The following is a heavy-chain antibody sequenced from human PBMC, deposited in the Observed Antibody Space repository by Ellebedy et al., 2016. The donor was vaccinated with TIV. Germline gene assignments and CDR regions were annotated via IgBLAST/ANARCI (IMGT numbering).Heavy chain of an antibody. Sequence: GGSLRLXFAAPGFTFSSYGMHWVRQAPGKGLEWVANIWYDGTNKYYADSVKGRFTISRDNTRNTLELHSSGLRDDDTALYYCAKGLLDFWSGYVDHWGRGTLVTVSS. V-gene: IGHV3-30*02. CDR2: IWYDGTNK. CDR3: AKGLLDFWSGYVDH. D-gene: IGHD3-3*01. J-gene: IGHJ4*02. CDR1: GFTFSSYG.